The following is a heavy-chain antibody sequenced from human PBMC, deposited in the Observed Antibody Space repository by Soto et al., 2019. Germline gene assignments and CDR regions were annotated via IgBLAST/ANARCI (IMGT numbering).Heavy chain of an antibody. D-gene: IGHD3-3*01. CDR2: INAGNGNT. Sequence: ASVKVSCTASGYTVTSYAVHWVRQAPGQRLEWMGWINAGNGNTKYSQKFQGRVTITRDTSASTAYMELSSLRSEDTAVYYCARTSGYYFYDYWGQGTLVTVSS. CDR1: GYTVTSYA. J-gene: IGHJ4*02. V-gene: IGHV1-3*01. CDR3: ARTSGYYFYDY.